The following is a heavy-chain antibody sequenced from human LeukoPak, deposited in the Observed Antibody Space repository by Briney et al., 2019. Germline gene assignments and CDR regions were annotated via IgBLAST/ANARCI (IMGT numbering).Heavy chain of an antibody. J-gene: IGHJ4*02. CDR1: GGSINSYY. CDR2: IYYSGST. Sequence: KPSETLSLTCTVSGGSINSYYWSWIRQPPGKGLEWIGYIYYSGSTNYNPSLKSRVTISVDTSKNQFSLKLSSVTAADTAVYYCARQGYSAYEILDYWGQGALVTVSS. V-gene: IGHV4-59*08. CDR3: ARQGYSAYEILDY. D-gene: IGHD5-12*01.